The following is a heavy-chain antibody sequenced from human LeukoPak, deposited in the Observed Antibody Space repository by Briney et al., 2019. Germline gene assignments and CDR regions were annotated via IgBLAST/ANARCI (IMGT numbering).Heavy chain of an antibody. CDR2: IRHVGSNE. D-gene: IGHD1-26*01. Sequence: GGSLRLSCAASGFAFSTYGMHWVRQAPGKGLEWVAFIRHVGSNEYYADSVRGRFAISRDNSQNTLHLQMNSLRAEDTAVYYCAREAGEWEPTFDYWGQGTLVTVSS. CDR3: AREAGEWEPTFDY. CDR1: GFAFSTYG. V-gene: IGHV3-30*02. J-gene: IGHJ4*02.